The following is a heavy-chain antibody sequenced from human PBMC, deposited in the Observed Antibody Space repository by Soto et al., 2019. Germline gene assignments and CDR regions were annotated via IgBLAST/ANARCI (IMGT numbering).Heavy chain of an antibody. D-gene: IGHD5-12*01. CDR2: IIPIFGTA. J-gene: IGHJ5*02. Sequence: SVKVSCKASGGTFSSYAISWVRQAPGQGLEWMGGIIPIFGTANYAQKFQGRVTITADKSTSTAYMELSSLRSEDTAVYYCARNRMRPDVATTSPWFDPWGQGTLVTVSS. CDR3: ARNRMRPDVATTSPWFDP. CDR1: GGTFSSYA. V-gene: IGHV1-69*06.